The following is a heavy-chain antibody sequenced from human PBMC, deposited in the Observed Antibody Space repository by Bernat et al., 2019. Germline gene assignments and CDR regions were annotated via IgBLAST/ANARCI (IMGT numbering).Heavy chain of an antibody. Sequence: QVQLVQSGSELKKPGASVKVSCKASGYTFTSYAMNWVRQAPGQGLEWMGWINTNTGNPTYAQGFTGRFVFSLDPSVSTAYLQICSLKAEDTAVYYCARTYYDFWSGQYYYYYMDVWGKGTTVTVSS. V-gene: IGHV7-4-1*01. D-gene: IGHD3-3*01. CDR3: ARTYYDFWSGQYYYYYMDV. J-gene: IGHJ6*03. CDR1: GYTFTSYA. CDR2: INTNTGNP.